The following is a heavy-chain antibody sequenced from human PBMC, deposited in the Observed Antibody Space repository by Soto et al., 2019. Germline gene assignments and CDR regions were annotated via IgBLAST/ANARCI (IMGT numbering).Heavy chain of an antibody. Sequence: SETLSLTCAVYGGSFSGYSWTWIRQPPGKGLEWIGEVNHRGSTNYNPSLKSRLTIAAATSKSQFSLKLVSVTAADTAVYYCARGARPGIQIVVKPATGDFFDFWGQGTLVTGSA. CDR2: VNHRGST. V-gene: IGHV4-34*01. CDR1: GGSFSGYS. J-gene: IGHJ4*02. D-gene: IGHD2-21*01. CDR3: ARGARPGIQIVVKPATGDFFDF.